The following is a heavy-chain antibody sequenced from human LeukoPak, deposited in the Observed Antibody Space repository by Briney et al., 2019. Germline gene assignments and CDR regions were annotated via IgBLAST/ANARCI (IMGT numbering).Heavy chain of an antibody. D-gene: IGHD6-19*01. Sequence: ASVKVSCKASGYTFTEYAMHWVRLAPGHGLEWMGWINADSGNTESSQRFQGRLSITWDTSVTTAYMELSGLTSEDTAVYYCARGGPNRSGWTLDYWGPGTPVTVSS. CDR2: INADSGNT. J-gene: IGHJ4*02. CDR1: GYTFTEYA. CDR3: ARGGPNRSGWTLDY. V-gene: IGHV1-3*01.